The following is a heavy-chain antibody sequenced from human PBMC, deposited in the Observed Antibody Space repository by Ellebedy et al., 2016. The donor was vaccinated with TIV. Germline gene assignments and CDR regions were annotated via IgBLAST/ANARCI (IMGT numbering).Heavy chain of an antibody. CDR2: FDPEDGET. CDR1: GYTFTSYY. Sequence: AASVKVSCKASGYTFTSYYMHWVRQAPGKGLEWMGGFDPEDGETIYAQKFQGRVTMTEDTSTDTAYMELSSLRSEDTAVYYCAGTLWSITGTTWSDWFDPWGQGTLVTVSS. J-gene: IGHJ5*02. V-gene: IGHV1-24*01. CDR3: AGTLWSITGTTWSDWFDP. D-gene: IGHD1-7*01.